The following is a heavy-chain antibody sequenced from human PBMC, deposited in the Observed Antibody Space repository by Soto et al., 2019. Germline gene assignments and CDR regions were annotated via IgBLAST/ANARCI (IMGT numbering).Heavy chain of an antibody. CDR2: INAGNGNT. Sequence: VASVKVSCKASGYTFTSYAMHWVRQAPGQRLEWMGWINAGNGNTKYSQKFQGRVTITRDTSASTAYMELSSLRSEDTAVYYCASLIAAAGPPHSPRYYYGMDVWGQGTTVTVSS. D-gene: IGHD6-13*01. CDR1: GYTFTSYA. CDR3: ASLIAAAGPPHSPRYYYGMDV. V-gene: IGHV1-3*01. J-gene: IGHJ6*02.